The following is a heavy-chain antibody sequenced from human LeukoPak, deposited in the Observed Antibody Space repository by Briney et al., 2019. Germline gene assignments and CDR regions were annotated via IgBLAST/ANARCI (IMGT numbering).Heavy chain of an antibody. CDR1: GGSISSYY. CDR2: IYYSGST. D-gene: IGHD3-9*01. Sequence: KPSETLSLTCTVSGGSISSYYWSWIRQPPGKGLEWIGYIYYSGSTNYNPSLKSRVTISVDTSKNQFSLKLSSVTAADTAVYYCARGRFDWSSWGQGTLVTVSS. CDR3: ARGRFDWSS. J-gene: IGHJ5*02. V-gene: IGHV4-59*01.